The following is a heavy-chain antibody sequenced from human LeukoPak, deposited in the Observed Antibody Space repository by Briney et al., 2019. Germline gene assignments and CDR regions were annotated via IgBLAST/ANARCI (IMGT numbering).Heavy chain of an antibody. CDR1: GGSFSGYY. D-gene: IGHD2-15*01. J-gene: IGHJ2*01. CDR2: INHSGST. CDR3: ARGFGGYPTDPNPSYWYFDL. Sequence: SETLSLTCAVYGGSFSGYYWSWIRQPPGEGLEWIGEINHSGSTNYNPSLKSRVTISVDTSKNQFSLKLSSVTAADTAVYYCARGFGGYPTDPNPSYWYFDLWGRGTLVTVSS. V-gene: IGHV4-34*01.